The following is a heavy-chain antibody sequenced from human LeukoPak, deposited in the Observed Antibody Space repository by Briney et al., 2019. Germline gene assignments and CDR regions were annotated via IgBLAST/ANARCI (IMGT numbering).Heavy chain of an antibody. CDR3: ARDFYGPYYYYGMDV. Sequence: GGSLRLSCAASGFTFSSYAMTWVRQAPGKGLEWVSSISGSGGSTSYAVSVKGRFTISRDNSKNTLYLQMNSLRAEDTAVYYCARDFYGPYYYYGMDVWGQGTTVTVSS. J-gene: IGHJ6*02. D-gene: IGHD2/OR15-2a*01. CDR2: ISGSGGST. V-gene: IGHV3-23*01. CDR1: GFTFSSYA.